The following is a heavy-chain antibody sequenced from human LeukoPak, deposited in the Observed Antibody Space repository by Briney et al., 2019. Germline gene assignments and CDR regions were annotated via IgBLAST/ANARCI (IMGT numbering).Heavy chain of an antibody. J-gene: IGHJ4*02. CDR2: MNPNSGNT. Sequence: ASVKVSCKASGYTFTGYYMHWVRQAPGQGLEWMGWMNPNSGNTGYAQKFQGRVTITRNTSISTAYMELSSLRSEDTAVYYCARGQWGATTGFDYWGQGTLVTVSS. D-gene: IGHD1-26*01. CDR3: ARGQWGATTGFDY. CDR1: GYTFTGYY. V-gene: IGHV1-8*03.